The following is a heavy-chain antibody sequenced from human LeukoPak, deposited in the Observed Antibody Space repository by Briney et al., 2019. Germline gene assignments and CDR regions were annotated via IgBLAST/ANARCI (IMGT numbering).Heavy chain of an antibody. V-gene: IGHV1-2*06. J-gene: IGHJ4*02. Sequence: GASVKVSCKASGYTFTGYYMHWVRQAPGQGLEWMGRINPNSGGTNYAQKFQGRVTMTRDTSISTAYMELSRLRSDDTAVYYCARDGSLWFGELLYPFDYWGQGTLVTVSS. CDR1: GYTFTGYY. CDR2: INPNSGGT. CDR3: ARDGSLWFGELLYPFDY. D-gene: IGHD3-10*01.